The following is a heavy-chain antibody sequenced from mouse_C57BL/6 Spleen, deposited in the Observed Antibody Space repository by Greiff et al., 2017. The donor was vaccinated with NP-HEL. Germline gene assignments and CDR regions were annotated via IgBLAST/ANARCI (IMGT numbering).Heavy chain of an antibody. V-gene: IGHV1-54*01. CDR3: AREDFDSSGYACFAY. D-gene: IGHD3-2*02. CDR2: INPGSGGT. CDR1: GYAFTNYL. Sequence: LQESGAELVRPGTSVKVSCKASGYAFTNYLIEWVKQRPGQGLEWIGVINPGSGGTNYNEKFKGKATLTADKSSSTAYMQLSSLTSEDSAVYFCAREDFDSSGYACFAYWAQGTLVTVSA. J-gene: IGHJ3*01.